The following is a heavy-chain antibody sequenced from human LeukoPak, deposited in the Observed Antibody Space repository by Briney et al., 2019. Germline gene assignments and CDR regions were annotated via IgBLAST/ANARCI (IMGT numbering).Heavy chain of an antibody. D-gene: IGHD5-12*01. J-gene: IGHJ4*02. CDR1: GGSFSGYY. V-gene: IGHV4-34*01. Sequence: SETLSLTCAVYGGSFSGYYWSWIRKPPGKGMEWIGEINHSGSTNYNPSLKSRVTISVDTSKNQFSLKLSSVTAADTAVYYCARQVARNIVATIRTRDPFDYWGQGTLVTVSS. CDR3: ARQVARNIVATIRTRDPFDY. CDR2: INHSGST.